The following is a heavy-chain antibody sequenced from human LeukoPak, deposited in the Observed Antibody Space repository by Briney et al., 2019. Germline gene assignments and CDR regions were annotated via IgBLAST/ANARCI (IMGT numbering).Heavy chain of an antibody. CDR2: ISSSSSYI. CDR3: ARDLDYDSSGYPGAFDY. Sequence: GGSLRLSCAASGFTFSSYSMNWVRQAPGKGLEWVSSISSSSSYIYYADSVKGRFTISRDNAKNSLYLQMNSLRAEDTAVYYCARDLDYDSSGYPGAFDYWGQGTLVTVSS. V-gene: IGHV3-21*01. J-gene: IGHJ4*02. CDR1: GFTFSSYS. D-gene: IGHD3-22*01.